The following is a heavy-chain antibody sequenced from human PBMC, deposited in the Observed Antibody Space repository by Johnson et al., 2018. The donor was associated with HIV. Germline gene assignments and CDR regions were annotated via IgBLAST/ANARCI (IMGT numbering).Heavy chain of an antibody. CDR2: ISYDGSNK. CDR1: GFTFDDYG. V-gene: IGHV3-30*18. D-gene: IGHD2-8*02. CDR3: AKDQSPLMTWWDAFDI. Sequence: VQLVESGGGVVRPGGSLRLSCAASGFTFDDYGMSWVRQAPGKGLEWVAVISYDGSNKYYADSVKGRFTISRDNSKNTLYLQMNSLRAEDTAVYYCAKDQSPLMTWWDAFDIWGQGTMVTVSS. J-gene: IGHJ3*02.